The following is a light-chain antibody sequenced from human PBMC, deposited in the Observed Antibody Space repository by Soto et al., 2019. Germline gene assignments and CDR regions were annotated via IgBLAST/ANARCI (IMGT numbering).Light chain of an antibody. CDR3: QQYTDWPPWT. CDR1: QSVSSN. Sequence: IVMTQSPATLSVSPGESATLSCRASQSVSSNLAWYQQKPGQAPRLIIYGASTRATGVPARFSGSGSGADFTLIISSLQSEDFAVYYCQQYTDWPPWTFGQGTKLESK. V-gene: IGKV3-15*01. CDR2: GAS. J-gene: IGKJ1*01.